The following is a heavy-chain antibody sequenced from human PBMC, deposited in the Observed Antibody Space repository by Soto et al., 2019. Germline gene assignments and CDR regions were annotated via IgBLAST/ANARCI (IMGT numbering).Heavy chain of an antibody. V-gene: IGHV1-46*03. J-gene: IGHJ3*02. CDR3: ARVGTSIFVVAATGKDAFDI. D-gene: IGHD2-15*01. Sequence: AASVKVSCKASGYTFTSYYMHWVRQAPGQGLEWMGIINPSGGSTSYAQKFQGRVTMTRDTSTSTVYMELSSLRSEDTAVYYCARVGTSIFVVAATGKDAFDIWGQGTMVTVSS. CDR1: GYTFTSYY. CDR2: INPSGGST.